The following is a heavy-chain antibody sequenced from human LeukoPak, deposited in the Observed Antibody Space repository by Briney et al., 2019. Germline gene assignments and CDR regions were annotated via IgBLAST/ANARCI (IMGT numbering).Heavy chain of an antibody. V-gene: IGHV3-9*01. CDR1: GFTFDDYA. J-gene: IGHJ4*02. CDR2: ISWNSGSI. Sequence: GGSLRLSCAASGFTFDDYAMHWVRQAPGKGLEWVSGISWNSGSIGYADSVKGRFTISRDNAKNSLYLQMNSLRAEDTALYYCAKARAGLYYFDYWGQGTLVTVSP. CDR3: AKARAGLYYFDY.